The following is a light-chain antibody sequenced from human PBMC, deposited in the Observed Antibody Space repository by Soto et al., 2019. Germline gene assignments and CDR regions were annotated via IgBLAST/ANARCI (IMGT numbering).Light chain of an antibody. J-gene: IGLJ1*01. V-gene: IGLV2-14*01. CDR1: SSDVGGYNY. Sequence: QSVLTQPASVSGSPGQSITISCTGTSSDVGGYNYVSWYQQHPGKAPKLMIYDVSNRPSGVSNRFSGSKSGNTASLTISGLQAGDEADYYCSSYTSSSKVFGTGTKVTVL. CDR3: SSYTSSSKV. CDR2: DVS.